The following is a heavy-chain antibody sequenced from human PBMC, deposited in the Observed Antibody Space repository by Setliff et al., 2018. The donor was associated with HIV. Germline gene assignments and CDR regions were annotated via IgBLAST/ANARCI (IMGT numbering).Heavy chain of an antibody. Sequence: ASVKVSCKPSGYTFTNYDINWVRQAAGQGLEWMGWMNPDSRNTGYAQRFEGSVTMTWDTSISTAYMELNNVKFEDTAIYYCAGARTDYYDRRRRSHYYIDVWARGATVTVSS. J-gene: IGHJ6*03. CDR3: AGARTDYYDRRRRSHYYIDV. D-gene: IGHD3-22*01. V-gene: IGHV1-8*02. CDR1: GYTFTNYD. CDR2: MNPDSRNT.